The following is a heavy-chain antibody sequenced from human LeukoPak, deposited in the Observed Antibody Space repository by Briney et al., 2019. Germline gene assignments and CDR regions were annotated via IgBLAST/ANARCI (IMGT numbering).Heavy chain of an antibody. Sequence: GGSLRLSCAASGFTFSSYAMHWVRQAPDKGLEWVAVISYDGSNKYYADSVKGRFTISRDNSKNTLYLQMNSLRAEDTAVYYCARCNTIFGVVIIPFLGYWGQGTLVTVSS. CDR3: ARCNTIFGVVIIPFLGY. J-gene: IGHJ4*02. CDR2: ISYDGSNK. V-gene: IGHV3-30-3*01. D-gene: IGHD3-3*01. CDR1: GFTFSSYA.